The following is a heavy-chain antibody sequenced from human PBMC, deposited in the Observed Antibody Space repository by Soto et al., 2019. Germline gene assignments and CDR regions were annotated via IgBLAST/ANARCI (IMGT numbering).Heavy chain of an antibody. CDR1: GGSFSGHY. D-gene: IGHD3-22*01. J-gene: IGHJ4*02. CDR3: ARRKAGNLTVVPIGRDYDY. Sequence: SETLSLTCAVYGGSFSGHYWSWIRQPPGKGLEWIGEINHRGNTNYNPSLKSRVTISVDTSKNQFSLKLSSVTAADTAVYYRARRKAGNLTVVPIGRDYDYGGQGTLGTVSS. V-gene: IGHV4-34*01. CDR2: INHRGNT.